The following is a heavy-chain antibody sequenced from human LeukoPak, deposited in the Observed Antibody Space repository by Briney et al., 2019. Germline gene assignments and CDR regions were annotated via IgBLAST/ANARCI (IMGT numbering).Heavy chain of an antibody. D-gene: IGHD3-22*01. CDR1: GFTFSTFW. CDR3: VRDWGYDSSGYWQKYFDS. CDR2: INHDGSST. V-gene: IGHV3-74*01. Sequence: PGGSLRLSCATSGFTFSTFWMHWVRQAPGKGLVWVSRINHDGSSTNYADSVEGRFTISRDNAKNTLHLQMNSLRAEDTAVYYCVRDWGYDSSGYWQKYFDSWGQGTLVTVSS. J-gene: IGHJ4*02.